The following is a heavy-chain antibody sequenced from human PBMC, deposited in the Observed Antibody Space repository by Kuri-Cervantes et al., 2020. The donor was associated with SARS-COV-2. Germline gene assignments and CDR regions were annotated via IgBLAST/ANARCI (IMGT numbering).Heavy chain of an antibody. V-gene: IGHV4-61*01. J-gene: IGHJ6*02. Sequence: GSLRLSCTVSGGSVSSGSYYWSWIRQPPGKGLEWIGYIYYSGSTNYNPSPKSRVTISVDTSKNQSSLKLSSVTAADTAVYYCARLSLGDVEIFAEDYYYYGMDVWGQGTTVTVSS. CDR1: GGSVSSGSYY. CDR3: ARLSLGDVEIFAEDYYYYGMDV. D-gene: IGHD3-16*01. CDR2: IYYSGST.